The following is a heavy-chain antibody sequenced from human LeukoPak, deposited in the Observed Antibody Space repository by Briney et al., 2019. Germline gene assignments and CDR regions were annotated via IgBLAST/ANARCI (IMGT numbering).Heavy chain of an antibody. D-gene: IGHD1-26*01. V-gene: IGHV3-7*01. Sequence: GGSLRLSCAASGFTSSSYWMSWVRQAPGKGLEWVANIKQDGSEKYYVDSVKGRFTISRDNAKNSLYLQMNSLRAEDTAVYYCARDRYRGSYDYWGRGTLVTVSS. CDR2: IKQDGSEK. CDR1: GFTSSSYW. CDR3: ARDRYRGSYDY. J-gene: IGHJ4*02.